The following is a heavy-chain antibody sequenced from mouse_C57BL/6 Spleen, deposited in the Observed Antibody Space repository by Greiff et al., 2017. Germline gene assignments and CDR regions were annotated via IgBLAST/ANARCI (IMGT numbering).Heavy chain of an antibody. D-gene: IGHD1-1*01. CDR3: ARDRDYGSSYGAMDY. CDR2: ISYDGSN. CDR1: GYSITSGYY. J-gene: IGHJ4*01. Sequence: EVQLQESGPGLVKPSQSLSLTCSVTGYSITSGYYWNWIRQFPGNKLEWMGYISYDGSNNYNPSLKNRISITREPSKNQFFLKLNSVTTEDTATYYCARDRDYGSSYGAMDYWGQGTSVTVSS. V-gene: IGHV3-6*01.